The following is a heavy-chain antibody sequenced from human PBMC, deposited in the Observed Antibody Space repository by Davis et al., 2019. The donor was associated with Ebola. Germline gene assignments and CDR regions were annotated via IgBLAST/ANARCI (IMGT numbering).Heavy chain of an antibody. J-gene: IGHJ4*02. CDR1: GYTFTNYG. CDR2: INPHNGNT. V-gene: IGHV1-18*04. Sequence: AASVKVSCKASGYTFTNYGITWVRQAPGQGLEWMGWINPHNGNTNYAQNVQGRVIMTSDTATTTAYMELRSLRSDDTAMYYCVRSNSWYGDYWGRGTLVTVSS. CDR3: VRSNSWYGDY. D-gene: IGHD6-13*01.